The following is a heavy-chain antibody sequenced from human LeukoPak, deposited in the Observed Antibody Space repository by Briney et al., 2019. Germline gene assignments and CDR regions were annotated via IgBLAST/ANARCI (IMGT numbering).Heavy chain of an antibody. CDR2: ISYSGVVK. CDR1: GYTFSDYG. J-gene: IGHJ4*02. D-gene: IGHD3-16*01. Sequence: GTSLRLSCTASGYTFSDYGMHWVRQAPGKGLEWLSVISYSGVVKFYADSVKGRFTISRHNSKNTLYLQMNSLRAEDTAIYYCARTYDYLFYFDYWGPGTLVTVSS. V-gene: IGHV3-30*03. CDR3: ARTYDYLFYFDY.